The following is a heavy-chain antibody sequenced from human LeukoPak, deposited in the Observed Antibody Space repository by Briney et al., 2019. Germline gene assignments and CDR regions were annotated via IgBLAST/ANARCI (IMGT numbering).Heavy chain of an antibody. CDR1: GGSISNYY. Sequence: SETLSLTCTVSGGSISNYYWGWIRQPPGKGLEWIGYIYYSGSTNYNPSLKSRVTISVDTSKNQFSLKLSSVTAADTAVYYCASSVYSSSWYYYYYGMDVWGQGTTVTVSS. D-gene: IGHD6-13*01. V-gene: IGHV4-59*12. CDR2: IYYSGST. CDR3: ASSVYSSSWYYYYYGMDV. J-gene: IGHJ6*02.